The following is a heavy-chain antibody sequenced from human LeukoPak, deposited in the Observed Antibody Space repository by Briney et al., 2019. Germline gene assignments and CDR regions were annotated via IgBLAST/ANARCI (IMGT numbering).Heavy chain of an antibody. Sequence: GGSLRLSCAASGFTFDDYAMHWVRQAPGKGLEWVSLISGDGDSTYYADSVKGRFTISRDNSRNSLYLQMNSLRTEDTALFYCAKDKYSYGYNFDYWGQGTLVTVSS. V-gene: IGHV3-43*02. D-gene: IGHD5-18*01. CDR2: ISGDGDST. CDR3: AKDKYSYGYNFDY. CDR1: GFTFDDYA. J-gene: IGHJ4*02.